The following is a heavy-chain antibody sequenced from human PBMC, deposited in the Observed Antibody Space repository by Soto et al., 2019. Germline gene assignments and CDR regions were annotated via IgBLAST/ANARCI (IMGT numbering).Heavy chain of an antibody. J-gene: IGHJ6*03. D-gene: IGHD3-9*01. V-gene: IGHV1-18*01. CDR3: ARQYFDWLSYYYYYMDV. Sequence: GASVKVSCKASGYTFTSYGISWVRQAPGQGLEWMGWISAYNGNTNYAQKLQGRVTMTTDTSTSTAYMELRSLRSDDTAVYYCARQYFDWLSYYYYYMDVWGKGTTVTVS. CDR2: ISAYNGNT. CDR1: GYTFTSYG.